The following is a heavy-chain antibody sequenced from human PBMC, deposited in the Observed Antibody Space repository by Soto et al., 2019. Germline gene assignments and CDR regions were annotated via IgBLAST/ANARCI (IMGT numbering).Heavy chain of an antibody. V-gene: IGHV3-48*03. Sequence: ESGGGLVQPGGSLRLSCAASGFTFTTYEMAWVRQAPEKGLEWVSYISSDGNTIKYADSVRGRFTISRDDAKNSLYLQMNSLRAEDTALYYCAGGIMYSGSYQEWGQGTLVTVSS. J-gene: IGHJ4*02. CDR3: AGGIMYSGSYQE. CDR2: ISSDGNTI. D-gene: IGHD1-26*01. CDR1: GFTFTTYE.